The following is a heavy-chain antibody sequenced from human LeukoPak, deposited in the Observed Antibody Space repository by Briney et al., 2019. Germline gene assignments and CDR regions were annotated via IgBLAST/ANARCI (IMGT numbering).Heavy chain of an antibody. CDR3: ARGGAQSSEYDFGY. D-gene: IGHD3-3*01. CDR1: GYTFTSYD. Sequence: ASVKVSCKASGYTFTSYDINWVRQAPGQGLEWMGWINPNGDMTKSPQKFQGRVAMTRDTSISTAYMELTRLTADDTAVYYCARGGAQSSEYDFGYWGQGTLVFVSS. V-gene: IGHV1-2*02. J-gene: IGHJ4*02. CDR2: INPNGDMT.